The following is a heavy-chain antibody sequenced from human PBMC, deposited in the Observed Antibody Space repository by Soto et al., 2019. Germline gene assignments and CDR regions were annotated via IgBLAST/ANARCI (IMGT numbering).Heavy chain of an antibody. CDR2: IYWNDDK. J-gene: IGHJ4*02. CDR1: GFSLSTSGVG. Sequence: SGPTLVNPTQTLTLTCTFSGFSLSTSGVGVGWIRQPPGKALEWLALIYWNDDKRYSPSLKSRLTITKDTSKNQVVPTMTNMDPVDTAKYYCDNGRRVNVFDYWGQGTLVTVYS. CDR3: DNGRRVNVFDY. V-gene: IGHV2-5*01. D-gene: IGHD1-1*01.